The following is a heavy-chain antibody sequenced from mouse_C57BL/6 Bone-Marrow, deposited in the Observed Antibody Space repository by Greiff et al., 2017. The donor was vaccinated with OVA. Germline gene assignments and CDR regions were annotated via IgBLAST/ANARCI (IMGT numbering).Heavy chain of an antibody. CDR3: AGTSVVARGIYAVDY. CDR2: IYPRSGNT. CDR1: GYTFTSYG. J-gene: IGHJ4*01. V-gene: IGHV1-81*01. D-gene: IGHD1-1*01. Sequence: QVQLKESGAELARPGASVKLSCKASGYTFTSYGISWVKQRTGQGLEWIGEIYPRSGNTYYNEKFKGKATLTADKSSSTAYMELRSLTSEDSAVYFCAGTSVVARGIYAVDYWGQGTSVTVSS.